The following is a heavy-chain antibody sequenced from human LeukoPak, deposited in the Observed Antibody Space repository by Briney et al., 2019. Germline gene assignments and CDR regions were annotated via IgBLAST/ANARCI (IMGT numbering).Heavy chain of an antibody. CDR1: GGSFSGYY. V-gene: IGHV4-34*01. D-gene: IGHD1-26*01. CDR3: ARHLWEPTDPFFDY. Sequence: SETLSLTCAVYGGSFSGYYWSWIRQPPGKGLEWIGEINHSGSTNYNPSLKSRVTISVDTSKNQFSLKLSSVTAADTAVYYCARHLWEPTDPFFDYWGQGTLVTVSS. J-gene: IGHJ4*02. CDR2: INHSGST.